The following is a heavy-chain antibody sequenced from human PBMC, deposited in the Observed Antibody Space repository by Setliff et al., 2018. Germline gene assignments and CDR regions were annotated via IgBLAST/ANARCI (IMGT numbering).Heavy chain of an antibody. Sequence: PSETLSLTCNVSGASVSTYYWSWIRQPPGKGLEFIGYVYYSGTANYSPSLRSRLTISVDTSKNQFSLKQRSVTAADTAVYYCERGGTFRYFDFWGQGAPVTVSS. CDR3: ERGGTFRYFDF. CDR2: VYYSGTA. V-gene: IGHV4-59*02. D-gene: IGHD5-12*01. J-gene: IGHJ4*02. CDR1: GASVSTYY.